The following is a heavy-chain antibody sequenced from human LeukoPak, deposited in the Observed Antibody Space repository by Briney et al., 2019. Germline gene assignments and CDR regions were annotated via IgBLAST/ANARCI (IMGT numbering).Heavy chain of an antibody. CDR2: INSDGSST. CDR1: GFTFSSYW. Sequence: GGSLRLSCAASGFTFSSYWMHWVRQAPGKGLMWVSRINSDGSSTYYADSVKGRFSISRDNAKNTLYLQMNSLRAEDTAVYYCTRDGSGSYGRYYFDYWGQGTLVTVSS. D-gene: IGHD1-26*01. J-gene: IGHJ4*02. V-gene: IGHV3-74*01. CDR3: TRDGSGSYGRYYFDY.